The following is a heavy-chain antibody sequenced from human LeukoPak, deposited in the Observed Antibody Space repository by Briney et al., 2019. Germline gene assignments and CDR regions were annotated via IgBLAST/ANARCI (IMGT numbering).Heavy chain of an antibody. CDR3: ARLGYCSGGSCPGY. D-gene: IGHD2-15*01. J-gene: IGHJ4*02. CDR1: GGSISSGGYS. CDR2: IYHSGST. V-gene: IGHV4-30-2*01. Sequence: PSETLSLTCAVSGGSISSGGYSWSWIRQPPGKGLEWIGYIYHSGSTYYNPSLKSRVTISVDTSKNQFSLKLSSVTAADTAVYYCARLGYCSGGSCPGYWGQGTLVTVSS.